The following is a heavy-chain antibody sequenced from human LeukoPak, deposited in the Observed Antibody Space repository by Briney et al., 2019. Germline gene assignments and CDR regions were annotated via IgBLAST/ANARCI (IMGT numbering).Heavy chain of an antibody. D-gene: IGHD6-13*01. CDR2: IYTGGSP. V-gene: IGHV3-53*01. CDR1: GFTVTSNY. J-gene: IGHJ4*02. CDR3: ARGAATGPTLGLDY. Sequence: GGSLRLSCVASGFTVTSNYVTWVRQAPGKGLEWVSVIYTGGSPYYADSVKGRFAISRDISKNTVYLQMYSLRAEDTAVYYCARGAATGPTLGLDYWGQGTLVTVSS.